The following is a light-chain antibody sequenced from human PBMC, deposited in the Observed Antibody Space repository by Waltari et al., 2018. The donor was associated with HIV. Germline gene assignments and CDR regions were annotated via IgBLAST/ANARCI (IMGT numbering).Light chain of an antibody. Sequence: DIVMPQSPDSLAVSVGERATINCKSSRSVLYSSNNKDYLAWYQQKPGHLPKLLIYWASTRESGVPDRFSGSGSGTDCTRTISRLQAEDVAVYYCQLYYSTPSLTFGGGTKVEIK. CDR3: QLYYSTPSLT. J-gene: IGKJ4*01. V-gene: IGKV4-1*01. CDR1: RSVLYSSNNKDY. CDR2: WAS.